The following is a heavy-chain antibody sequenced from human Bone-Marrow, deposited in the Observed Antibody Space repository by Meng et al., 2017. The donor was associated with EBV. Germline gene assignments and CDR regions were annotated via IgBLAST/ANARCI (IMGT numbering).Heavy chain of an antibody. CDR1: GFTFSSYS. CDR3: ASLHYYDSSGFDY. D-gene: IGHD3-22*01. Sequence: EVQLVESGXXXXXPXXAXXLSCAASGFTFSSYSMNWVRQAPGKGLEWVSSISSSSSYIYYADSVKGRFTISRDNAKNSLYLQMNSLRAEDTAVYYCASLHYYDSSGFDYWGQGTLVTVSS. V-gene: IGHV3-21*01. CDR2: ISSSSSYI. J-gene: IGHJ4*02.